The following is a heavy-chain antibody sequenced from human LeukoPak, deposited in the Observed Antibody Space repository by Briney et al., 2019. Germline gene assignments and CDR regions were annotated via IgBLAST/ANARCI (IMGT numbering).Heavy chain of an antibody. Sequence: SETLSLTCTVSGGSISSSSYYWGWIRQPPGKGLKWIGSIYYSGSTYYNPSLKSRVTISVDTSKNQFSLKLSSVTAADTAVYYCARHLQSQYYFDYWGQGTLVTVSS. CDR2: IYYSGST. CDR1: GGSISSSSYY. V-gene: IGHV4-39*01. CDR3: ARHLQSQYYFDY. J-gene: IGHJ4*02.